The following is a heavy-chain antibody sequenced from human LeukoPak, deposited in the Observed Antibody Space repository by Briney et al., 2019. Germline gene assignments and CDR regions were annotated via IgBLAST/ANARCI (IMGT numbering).Heavy chain of an antibody. Sequence: SETLSLNCTVSGVSISPFYWSLSRQPPGKRLEWLAYIYYSGTTNYNPSLMSRVTISVDTSKSQFSLKLDSVTAADTAVYYCARHGGSHFLYWGQGILVTVSS. D-gene: IGHD3-16*01. V-gene: IGHV4-59*08. CDR1: GVSISPFY. CDR2: IYYSGTT. J-gene: IGHJ4*02. CDR3: ARHGGSHFLY.